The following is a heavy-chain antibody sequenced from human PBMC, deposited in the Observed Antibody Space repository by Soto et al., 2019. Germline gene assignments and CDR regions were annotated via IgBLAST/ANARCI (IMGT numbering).Heavy chain of an antibody. CDR3: ARELIVVPAAIRISDCTNGVCPSLANYYYGMDV. J-gene: IGHJ6*02. V-gene: IGHV3-33*01. CDR1: GFTFSSYG. D-gene: IGHD2-8*01. Sequence: GGSLRLSCAASGFTFSSYGMHWVRQAPGKGLEWVAVIWYDGSNKYYADSVKGRFTISRDNSKNTLYLQMNSLRAEDTVVYYCARELIVVPAAIRISDCTNGVCPSLANYYYGMDVWGQGTTVTVSS. CDR2: IWYDGSNK.